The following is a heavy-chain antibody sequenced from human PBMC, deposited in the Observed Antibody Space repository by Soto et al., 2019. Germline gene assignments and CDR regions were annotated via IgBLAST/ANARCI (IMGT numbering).Heavy chain of an antibody. J-gene: IGHJ4*02. D-gene: IGHD6-13*01. CDR1: GGSISSSSYY. V-gene: IGHV4-39*01. Sequence: SETLSLTCTVSGGSISSSSYYWGWIRQPPGKGLEWIGSIYYSGSTYYNPSLKSRVTISVDTSENQFSLKLNSVTAADTAVYYCARGPPGDSSNWYVNYWGQGTLVTVSS. CDR2: IYYSGST. CDR3: ARGPPGDSSNWYVNY.